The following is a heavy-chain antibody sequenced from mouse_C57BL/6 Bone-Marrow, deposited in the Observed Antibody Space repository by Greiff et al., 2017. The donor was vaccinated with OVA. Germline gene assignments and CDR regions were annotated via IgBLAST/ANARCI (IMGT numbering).Heavy chain of an antibody. CDR3: ARWRSSGYAMDY. V-gene: IGHV1-82*01. CDR1: GYAFSSSW. J-gene: IGHJ4*01. D-gene: IGHD3-2*02. Sequence: VQLQQSGPELVKPGASVKISCKASGYAFSSSWMNWVKQRPGKGLEWIGRIYPGDGDTNYNGKFKGKATLTADKSSSTAYMQLSSLTSEDSAVYFCARWRSSGYAMDYWGQGTSVTVSS. CDR2: IYPGDGDT.